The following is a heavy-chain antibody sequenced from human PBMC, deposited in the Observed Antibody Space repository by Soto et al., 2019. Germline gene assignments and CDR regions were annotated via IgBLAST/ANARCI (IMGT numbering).Heavy chain of an antibody. V-gene: IGHV1-46*03. D-gene: IGHD2-2*01. Sequence: ASVKVSCKASGYTFTSYYMHWVRQAPGQGLEWMGIINPSGGSTSYAQKFQGRVTMTRDTSTSTVYMELSSLRSEDTAVYYCARVPHLGSALYRYCSSTSCLYNDAFDIWGQGTMVTVSS. J-gene: IGHJ3*02. CDR1: GYTFTSYY. CDR3: ARVPHLGSALYRYCSSTSCLYNDAFDI. CDR2: INPSGGST.